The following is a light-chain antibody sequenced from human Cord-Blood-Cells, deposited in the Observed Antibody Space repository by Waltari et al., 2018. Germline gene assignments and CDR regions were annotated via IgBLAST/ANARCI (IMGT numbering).Light chain of an antibody. CDR2: QDS. Sequence: SYELSQPPPVSVSPGQTASTTCAGDKLGDTYACWYQQKPGQSPVLVIYQDSKRPSGIPERFSGSNSGNTATLTISGTQAMDEADYYCQAWDSSTYVFGTGTKVTVL. J-gene: IGLJ1*01. V-gene: IGLV3-1*01. CDR3: QAWDSSTYV. CDR1: KLGDTY.